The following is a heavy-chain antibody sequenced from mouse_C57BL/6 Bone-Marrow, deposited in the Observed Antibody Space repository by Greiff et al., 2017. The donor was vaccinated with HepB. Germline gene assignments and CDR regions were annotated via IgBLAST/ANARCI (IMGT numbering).Heavy chain of an antibody. V-gene: IGHV1-76*01. CDR3: ARSTVVRDNPYAMDY. Sequence: VQVVESGAELVRPGASVKLSCKASGYTFTDYYINWVKQRPGQGLEWIARIYPGSGNTYYNEKFKGKATLTAEKSSSTAYMQLSSLTSEDSAVYFCARSTVVRDNPYAMDYWGQGTSVTVSS. CDR2: IYPGSGNT. CDR1: GYTFTDYY. J-gene: IGHJ4*01. D-gene: IGHD1-1*01.